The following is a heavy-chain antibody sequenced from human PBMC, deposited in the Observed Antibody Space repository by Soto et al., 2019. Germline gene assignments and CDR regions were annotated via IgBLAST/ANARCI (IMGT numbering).Heavy chain of an antibody. Sequence: QVQLQESGPGLVKPSQTLSLTCTVSGGSISSGGFYWSWIRQHPGNGLEWIGYIYYSGSTFYNPSLKSRVTISVDTSKNQFSLKLSSVTAADTAVYYCARSGGAARPFDYWGQGTLVTVSS. J-gene: IGHJ4*02. CDR3: ARSGGAARPFDY. CDR2: IYYSGST. D-gene: IGHD6-6*01. V-gene: IGHV4-31*03. CDR1: GGSISSGGFY.